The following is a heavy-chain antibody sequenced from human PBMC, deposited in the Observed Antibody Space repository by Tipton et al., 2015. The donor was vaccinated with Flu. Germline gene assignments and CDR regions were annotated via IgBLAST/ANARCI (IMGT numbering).Heavy chain of an antibody. J-gene: IGHJ4*02. CDR1: GGSISSYY. CDR2: IYTSGST. CDR3: ARAGLAEDYCSGGSCLNFDY. Sequence: TLSLTCTVSGGSISSYYWSWIRQPAGKGLEWIGRIYTSGSTNYNPSLKSRVTMSVDTSKNQFSLKLSSVTAADTAVYYCARAGLAEDYCSGGSCLNFDYWGQGTLVTVSS. D-gene: IGHD2-15*01. V-gene: IGHV4-4*07.